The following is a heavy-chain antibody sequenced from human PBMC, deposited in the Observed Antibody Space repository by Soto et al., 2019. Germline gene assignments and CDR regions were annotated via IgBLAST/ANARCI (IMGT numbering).Heavy chain of an antibody. J-gene: IGHJ4*02. Sequence: HGESLKISCKGSGYSFTIYWIGWVRQMPGKGLEWMGIIYPGDSDTRYSPSFQGQVTISADKSISTAYLQWSSLKASDTAMYYCAXLSYVDTAMVAKYYFDYWGPGTLVTVSS. CDR1: GYSFTIYW. CDR2: IYPGDSDT. D-gene: IGHD5-18*01. CDR3: AXLSYVDTAMVAKYYFDY. V-gene: IGHV5-51*01.